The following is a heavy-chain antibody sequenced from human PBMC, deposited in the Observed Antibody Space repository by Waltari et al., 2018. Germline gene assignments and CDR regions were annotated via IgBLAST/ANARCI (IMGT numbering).Heavy chain of an antibody. J-gene: IGHJ4*02. D-gene: IGHD1-1*01. CDR1: GYTFTSYA. V-gene: IGHV1-3*01. Sequence: QVQLVQSGAEVKKPGASVKVSCKASGYTFTSYAMYWVRQAPGQRLEWMGWINAGNGNTKYSQKFQGRVTITRDTSASTAYMELSSLRSEDTAVYYCARDFQLEAYYFDYWGQGTLVTVSS. CDR2: INAGNGNT. CDR3: ARDFQLEAYYFDY.